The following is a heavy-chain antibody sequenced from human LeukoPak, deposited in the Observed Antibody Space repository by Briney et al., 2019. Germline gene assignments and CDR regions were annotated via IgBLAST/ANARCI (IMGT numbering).Heavy chain of an antibody. CDR3: AKAPSSNWRGYFQD. J-gene: IGHJ1*01. Sequence: GGSLRLSCAASGFTFTSYAMNWVRQAPGKGQEWVSTISGGGGSTDYADSVKGRFTISRDNSKNTLSLQMSSLRAEDTAVYYCAKAPSSNWRGYFQDWGQGTLVTVSS. D-gene: IGHD6-13*01. CDR2: ISGGGGST. V-gene: IGHV3-23*01. CDR1: GFTFTSYA.